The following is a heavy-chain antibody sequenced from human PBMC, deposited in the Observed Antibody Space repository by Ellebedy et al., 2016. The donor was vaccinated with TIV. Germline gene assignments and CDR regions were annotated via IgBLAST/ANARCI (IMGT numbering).Heavy chain of an antibody. CDR3: AKDPVGVGPAFDI. CDR1: GFTFSSFA. J-gene: IGHJ3*02. CDR2: ISNSGGST. D-gene: IGHD4-23*01. V-gene: IGHV3-23*01. Sequence: GESLKISCSASGFTFSSFAMSWVRQAPGKGLEWVSSISNSGGSTYYADSVKGQFTISRDNSKDTLYLQVNSLRAEDTAVYYCAKDPVGVGPAFDIWGQGTMVTVSS.